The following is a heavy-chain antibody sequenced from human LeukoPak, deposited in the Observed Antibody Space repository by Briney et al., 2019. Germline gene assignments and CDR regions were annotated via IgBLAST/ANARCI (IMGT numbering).Heavy chain of an antibody. Sequence: SETLSLTCAVSGGSISSGGYSWSWIRQPPGKGLEWIGYIYYSGSTYYNPSLKSRVTISVDTSKNQFSLKLSSVTAADTAVYYCARVFSLPYLDYGVDCWGQGTLVTVSS. J-gene: IGHJ4*02. CDR2: IYYSGST. CDR3: ARVFSLPYLDYGVDC. V-gene: IGHV4-31*11. D-gene: IGHD4-17*01. CDR1: GGSISSGGYS.